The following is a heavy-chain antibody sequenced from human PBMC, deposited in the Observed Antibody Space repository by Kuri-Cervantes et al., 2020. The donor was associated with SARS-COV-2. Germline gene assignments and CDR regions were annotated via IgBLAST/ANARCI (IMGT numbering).Heavy chain of an antibody. CDR2: ISYDGSNK. J-gene: IGHJ4*02. CDR1: RFTFSSYG. Sequence: GGSLRLSCAASRFTFSSYGMHWVRQAPGKGLEWVAVISYDGSNKYYADSVKGRFTISRDNSKNTLYLQMNSLRAEDTAVYYCAKEERTAFDYWGQGTLVTVSS. CDR3: AKEERTAFDY. V-gene: IGHV3-30*18.